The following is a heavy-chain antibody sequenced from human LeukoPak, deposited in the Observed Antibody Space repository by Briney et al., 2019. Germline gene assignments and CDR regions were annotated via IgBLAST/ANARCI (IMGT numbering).Heavy chain of an antibody. J-gene: IGHJ4*02. D-gene: IGHD6-13*01. CDR1: GFNFSTYT. CDR3: ARLRTGRFSTSWFDY. V-gene: IGHV3-48*04. Sequence: GGSLRLSCAASGFNFSTYTMNWVRQAPGKGLEWVSSITSSGSTIFYADSVKGRFTVSRDNAKNSLFLQVYSLTAEDTATYYCARLRTGRFSTSWFDYWGQGTLVTVSS. CDR2: ITSSGSTI.